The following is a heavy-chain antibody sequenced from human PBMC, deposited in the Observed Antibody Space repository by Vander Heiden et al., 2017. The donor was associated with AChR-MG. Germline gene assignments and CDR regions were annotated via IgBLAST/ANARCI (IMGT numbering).Heavy chain of an antibody. D-gene: IGHD3-22*01. V-gene: IGHV3-9*01. J-gene: IGHJ6*02. Sequence: EVQLVESGGGLVQPGRSLRLSCAASGFTFADYAMHWVRQAPGKGLEWVSGISWNSGSIGYADSVKGRFTISRDNAKNSLYLQMNSLRAEDTALYYCAKVGYYDSSGYSARTYYYGMDVWGQGTTVTVSS. CDR2: ISWNSGSI. CDR3: AKVGYYDSSGYSARTYYYGMDV. CDR1: GFTFADYA.